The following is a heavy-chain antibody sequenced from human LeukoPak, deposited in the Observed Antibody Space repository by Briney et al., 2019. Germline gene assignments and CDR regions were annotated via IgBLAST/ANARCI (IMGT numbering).Heavy chain of an antibody. V-gene: IGHV3-30-3*01. CDR1: GFTFSSYA. CDR3: ATNRGTTGTQTGAFDI. J-gene: IGHJ3*02. CDR2: ISYDGSNK. Sequence: GGSLRLSCAASGFTFSSYAMHWVRQAPGKGLEWVAVISYDGSNKYYADSVKGRFTISRDNSKNTLYLQMNSLRAEDTAVYYCATNRGTTGTQTGAFDIWGQGTMVTVSS. D-gene: IGHD1-1*01.